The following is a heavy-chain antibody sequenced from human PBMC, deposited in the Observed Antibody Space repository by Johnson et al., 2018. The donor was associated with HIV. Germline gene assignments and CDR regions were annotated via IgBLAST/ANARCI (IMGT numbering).Heavy chain of an antibody. CDR3: AKDPSAFVGPDDAFDI. V-gene: IGHV3-30*18. CDR2: ISYDGSNK. CDR1: EFTFSTYG. Sequence: QVQLVESGGGVVQPGRSLRLSCAASEFTFSTYGMHWVRQAPGKGLEWVAVISYDGSNKDYADSVKGRFTISRDNSKHTLYLQMNSLRAEDTAVYYCAKDPSAFVGPDDAFDIWGQGTMVTVSS. D-gene: IGHD2-15*01. J-gene: IGHJ3*02.